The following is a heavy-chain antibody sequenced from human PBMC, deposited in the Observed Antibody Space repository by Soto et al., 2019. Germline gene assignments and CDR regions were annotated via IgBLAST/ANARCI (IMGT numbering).Heavy chain of an antibody. CDR1: GYTFTSYG. J-gene: IGHJ4*02. CDR3: ARFGTMTD. D-gene: IGHD4-17*01. CDR2: IRAYYGTT. Sequence: QVQLVQSGAEVNKPGASVKVSCKSSGYTFTSYGISWVRQAPVQGLEWMGWIRAYYGTTNYARKLQGRVTMTTDTTTSTSYLELRSLRADDTAVYSCARFGTMTDWVMGTLLNVS. V-gene: IGHV1-18*01.